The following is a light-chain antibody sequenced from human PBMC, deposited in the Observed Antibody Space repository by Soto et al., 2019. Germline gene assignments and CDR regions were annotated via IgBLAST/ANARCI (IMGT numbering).Light chain of an antibody. V-gene: IGKV3-11*01. J-gene: IGKJ5*01. CDR1: RGISSN. CDR3: QQRNTWPPVT. CDR2: GAF. Sequence: MTQSPATLSVSPGERATLSCRASRGISSNLAWYQQKPGQAPRLLIYGAFNRATGIPARFSGSGSGADFTLTISSLEPEDFAIYYCQQRNTWPPVTFGQGTRLEI.